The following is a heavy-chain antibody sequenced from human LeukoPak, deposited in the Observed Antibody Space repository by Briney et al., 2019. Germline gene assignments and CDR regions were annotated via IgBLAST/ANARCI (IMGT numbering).Heavy chain of an antibody. CDR2: IYSGDGT. D-gene: IGHD6-13*01. CDR3: ARLYSRLLYCFYY. V-gene: IGHV3-53*01. J-gene: IGHJ4*02. Sequence: GGSLRLSCVASVFTVSSNYMSWVRQAPGKGLEWVSVIYSGDGTYYADSVKGRFTISRDNAKNTLYLQMNSLRAEDTPVYYCARLYSRLLYCFYYWGQGTLVTVSS. CDR1: VFTVSSNY.